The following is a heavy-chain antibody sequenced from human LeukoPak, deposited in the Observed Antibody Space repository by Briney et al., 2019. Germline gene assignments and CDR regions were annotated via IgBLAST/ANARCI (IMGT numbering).Heavy chain of an antibody. J-gene: IGHJ4*02. V-gene: IGHV4-61*01. D-gene: IGHD2-15*01. Sequence: SETLSLTCTVSGDSLSSSYDWSWIRPSPGKGLEWIGYIYYSGSTSFNPSLKSRATISVDTSKNQFSLKLSSVTAADTAVYYCARGKRWFDDWGQGTLVTVSS. CDR3: ARGKRWFDD. CDR1: GDSLSSSYD. CDR2: IYYSGST.